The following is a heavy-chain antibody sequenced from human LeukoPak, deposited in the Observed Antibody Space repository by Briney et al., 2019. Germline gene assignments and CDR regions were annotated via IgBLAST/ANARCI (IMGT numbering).Heavy chain of an antibody. CDR2: INPSGGST. Sequence: GASVKVSCKAAGYTFTSYYMHWVRQAPGQGLEWMGIINPSGGSTSYAQKFQGRVTMTRDMSTSTVYMELSGLRSEDTAVYYCARDTLGLAAAAARWFDPGGQGTLVTVSS. CDR1: GYTFTSYY. V-gene: IGHV1-46*01. J-gene: IGHJ5*02. CDR3: ARDTLGLAAAAARWFDP. D-gene: IGHD6-13*01.